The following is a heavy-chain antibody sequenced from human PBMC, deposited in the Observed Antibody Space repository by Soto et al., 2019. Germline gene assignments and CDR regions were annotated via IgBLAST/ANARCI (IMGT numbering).Heavy chain of an antibody. CDR2: INSDGSST. CDR3: ARDIRASRYCSSTSCPKYYYYYMDV. Sequence: GGSLRLSCAASGFTFGDYGMHWVRQAPGKGLAWVSRINSDGSSTSYADSVKGRFTISRDNAKNTLYLQMNSLRAEDTAVYYCARDIRASRYCSSTSCPKYYYYYMDVWGKGTTVTVSS. D-gene: IGHD2-2*01. V-gene: IGHV3-74*01. CDR1: GFTFGDYG. J-gene: IGHJ6*03.